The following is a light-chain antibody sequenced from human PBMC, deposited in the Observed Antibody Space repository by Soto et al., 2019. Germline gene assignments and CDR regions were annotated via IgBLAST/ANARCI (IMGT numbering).Light chain of an antibody. CDR2: GAS. Sequence: EIVMTQSPATLSVSPGERATISCRASQSVSSNLAWYQQKPGQAPRLLIYGASTRATGIPARFSGSGSGTEFTLTISSLQSEDFAVYYCQQYGAFGQGTRLEIK. CDR3: QQYGA. V-gene: IGKV3-15*01. CDR1: QSVSSN. J-gene: IGKJ5*01.